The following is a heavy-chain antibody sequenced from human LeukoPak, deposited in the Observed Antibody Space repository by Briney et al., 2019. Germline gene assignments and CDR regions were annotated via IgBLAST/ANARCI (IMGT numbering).Heavy chain of an antibody. CDR2: IYYSGST. CDR3: ARRGYSYGYDAFDI. D-gene: IGHD5-18*01. V-gene: IGHV4-59*08. J-gene: IGHJ3*02. Sequence: SETLSLTCTVSGGSIHTYYWSWIRQPPGKGLEWIGYIYYSGSTTYNPSLKSRVTISVDTPKSQFSLKLSSVTAADTAVYYCARRGYSYGYDAFDIWGQGTVVTVSS. CDR1: GGSIHTYY.